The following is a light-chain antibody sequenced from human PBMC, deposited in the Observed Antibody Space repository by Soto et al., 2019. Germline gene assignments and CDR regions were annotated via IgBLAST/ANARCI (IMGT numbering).Light chain of an antibody. J-gene: IGKJ4*01. Sequence: EIVLTQSPATLSLSPGERATLSCRASQSVSSYLARYQQKPGQAPRLLIYDASNRATGIPARFSGSGSGTDFTLTISSLELDDFAVYHCQQRSNWPLLTFGGGTKVEI. CDR1: QSVSSY. V-gene: IGKV3-11*01. CDR2: DAS. CDR3: QQRSNWPLLT.